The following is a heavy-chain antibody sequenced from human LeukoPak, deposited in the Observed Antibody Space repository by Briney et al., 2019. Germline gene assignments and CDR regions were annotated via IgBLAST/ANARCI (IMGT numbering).Heavy chain of an antibody. D-gene: IGHD3-22*01. CDR3: ARDPPKLYDSSGYQQDY. J-gene: IGHJ4*02. CDR1: GFTFSTYL. Sequence: PGGSLRLSCAASGFTFSTYLMSWVRQPPGKGLEWVANIKQDGSEKYYVDSVKGRFTISRDNAKNSLYLQMNSLRAEDTAVYYCARDPPKLYDSSGYQQDYWGQGTLVTVSS. V-gene: IGHV3-7*01. CDR2: IKQDGSEK.